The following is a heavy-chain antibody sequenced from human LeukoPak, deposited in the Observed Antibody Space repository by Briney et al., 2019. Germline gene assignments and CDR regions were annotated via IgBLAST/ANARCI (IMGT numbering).Heavy chain of an antibody. Sequence: SETLSLTCAVYGGSFSGYYWSWIRQPPGKGLEWIGSIYYSGSTYYNPSLKSRVTISVDTSKNQFSLKLSSVTAADTAVYYCATKYSSSWYTYYFDYWGQGTLVTVSS. D-gene: IGHD6-13*01. CDR1: GGSFSGYY. CDR3: ATKYSSSWYTYYFDY. V-gene: IGHV4-34*01. CDR2: IYYSGST. J-gene: IGHJ4*02.